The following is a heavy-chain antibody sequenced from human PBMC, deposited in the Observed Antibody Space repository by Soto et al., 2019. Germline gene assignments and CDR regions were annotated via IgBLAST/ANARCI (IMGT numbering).Heavy chain of an antibody. Sequence: EVQLVQSGAEVKEPGGSLKISCKGSGYTFKSYWIGWVRQMPGKGLEWMGIIYPGDSDTRYSPSFQGQVTISAAKSIDAAYLQWSGLKASYTAIYDCARTCGGYLYYFDSWGQGTLVTVSS. CDR3: ARTCGGYLYYFDS. D-gene: IGHD1-26*01. V-gene: IGHV5-51*03. CDR1: GYTFKSYW. J-gene: IGHJ4*02. CDR2: IYPGDSDT.